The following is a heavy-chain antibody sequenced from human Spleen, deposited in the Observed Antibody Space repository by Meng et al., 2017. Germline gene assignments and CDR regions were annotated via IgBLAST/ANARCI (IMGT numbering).Heavy chain of an antibody. CDR1: GGSFSSGDYY. V-gene: IGHV3-23*01. J-gene: IGHJ4*02. CDR3: AKGQYYYDSSGYAPFDY. Sequence: VQLQESGPGLVKPSQTLSLTCTVSGGSFSSGDYYWSWVRQAPGKGLEWVSTISGSGGRTNYADSVKGRFTISRDNSKNTLYLQMNSLRAEDTAVYYCAKGQYYYDSSGYAPFDYWGQGTLVTVSS. CDR2: ISGSGGRT. D-gene: IGHD3-22*01.